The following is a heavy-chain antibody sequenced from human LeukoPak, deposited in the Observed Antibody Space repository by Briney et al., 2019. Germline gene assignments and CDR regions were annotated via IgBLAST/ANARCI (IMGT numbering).Heavy chain of an antibody. CDR2: ISSSGSTI. CDR1: GFTFSSYE. CDR3: ASFSNYYGMDV. J-gene: IGHJ6*04. Sequence: GGSLRLSCAASGFTFSSYEMNWVRQAPGKGLEWVSYISSSGSTIYYADSVKGRFTISRDNAKNSLYLQMNSLRAEDTAVYYSASFSNYYGMDVWGKGTTVTVSS. V-gene: IGHV3-48*03.